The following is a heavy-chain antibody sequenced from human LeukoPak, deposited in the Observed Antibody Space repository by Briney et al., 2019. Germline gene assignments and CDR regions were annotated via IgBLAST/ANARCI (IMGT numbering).Heavy chain of an antibody. V-gene: IGHV1-69*05. CDR3: ARIGDFWSGYHDFDY. CDR2: IIPIFGTA. D-gene: IGHD3-3*01. Sequence: ASVKVSCKASGGTFSSYAISWVRQAPGQGLEWMGGIIPIFGTANYAQKFQGRVTITTDESTSTAYMELSSLRSEDTAVYYCARIGDFWSGYHDFDYWGQGTLVTVSS. CDR1: GGTFSSYA. J-gene: IGHJ4*02.